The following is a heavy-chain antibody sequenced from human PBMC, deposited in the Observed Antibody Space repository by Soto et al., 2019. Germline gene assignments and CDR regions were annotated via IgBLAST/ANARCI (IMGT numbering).Heavy chain of an antibody. CDR2: INAGNGNT. Sequence: QVQLVQSGAEVKKPGASVKVSCKASGYTFTSYAMHWVRQAPGQRLEWMGWINAGNGNTKYSQKFQGRVTITRDTSASTAYMGLSSLRSEDTAVYYCARALGVVTDDYWGQGTLVTVSS. CDR3: ARALGVVTDDY. D-gene: IGHD2-15*01. J-gene: IGHJ4*02. V-gene: IGHV1-3*01. CDR1: GYTFTSYA.